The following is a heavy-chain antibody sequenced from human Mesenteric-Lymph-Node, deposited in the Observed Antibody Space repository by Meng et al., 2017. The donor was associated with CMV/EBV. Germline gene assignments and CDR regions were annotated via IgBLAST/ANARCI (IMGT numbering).Heavy chain of an antibody. CDR1: GYTFTGYY. CDR3: ARVIVGATGDY. CDR2: INPNRGGK. V-gene: IGHV1-2*02. D-gene: IGHD1-26*01. J-gene: IGHJ4*02. Sequence: SVNVSCKASGYTFTGYYMHWLRQAPGQGLEWMGWINPNRGGKNYAQKFQGRVTMTRDTSISTAYMELSRLRSDDTAVYYCARVIVGATGDYWGQGTLVTVSS.